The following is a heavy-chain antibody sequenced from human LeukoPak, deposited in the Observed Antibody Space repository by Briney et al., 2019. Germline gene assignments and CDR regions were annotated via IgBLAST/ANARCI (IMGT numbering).Heavy chain of an antibody. Sequence: SETLSLTCAVYGGSFSHYYWSWIRQPPGKGLEWIGEINHSGSTNYDSSLKSRVTISVDTSKNQFSLKLSSVTAADTAVYYCAREGGTGAFDIWGQGTMVTVSP. CDR3: AREGGTGAFDI. CDR2: INHSGST. CDR1: GGSFSHYY. D-gene: IGHD1-14*01. V-gene: IGHV4-34*01. J-gene: IGHJ3*02.